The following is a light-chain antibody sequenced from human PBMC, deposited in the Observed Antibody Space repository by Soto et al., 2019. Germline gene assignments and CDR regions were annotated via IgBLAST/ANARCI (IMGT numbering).Light chain of an antibody. CDR1: QSVRSNY. Sequence: VVLTQSPGALSLSTGERATLSCRASQSVRSNYLAWYQQQPGQAPRLLIFGASTRATGIPDRFSGSGSGTDFTLTISRLEPEDSAVYICHQYGYGADTFGQGTRLEIK. CDR2: GAS. V-gene: IGKV3-20*01. CDR3: HQYGYGADT. J-gene: IGKJ2*01.